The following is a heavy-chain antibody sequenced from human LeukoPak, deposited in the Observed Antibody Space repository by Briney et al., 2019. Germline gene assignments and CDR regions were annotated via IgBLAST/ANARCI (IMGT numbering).Heavy chain of an antibody. CDR1: GGSISSSSYY. V-gene: IGHV4-39*01. CDR3: ARRARISIAVAGYFDY. D-gene: IGHD6-19*01. J-gene: IGHJ4*02. CDR2: IYYSGST. Sequence: SETLSLTCTGSGGSISSSSYYWGWIRQPPGKGLEWIGSIYYSGSTYYNPSLKSRVTISVDTSKNPFSLKLSSVTAADTAVYYCARRARISIAVAGYFDYWGQGTLVTVSS.